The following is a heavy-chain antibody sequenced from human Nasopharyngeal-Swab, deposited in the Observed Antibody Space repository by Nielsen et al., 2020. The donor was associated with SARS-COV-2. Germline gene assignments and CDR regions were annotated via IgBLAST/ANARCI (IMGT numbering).Heavy chain of an antibody. CDR2: INHSGST. J-gene: IGHJ4*02. Sequence: SETLSLTCTVSGGSISRSSYYWSWIRQPPGKGLEWIGEINHSGSTNYNPSLKSRVTISVDTSKNQFSLKLSSVTAADTAVYYCAREDTAMGEIFDYWGQGTLVTVSS. V-gene: IGHV4-39*07. CDR3: AREDTAMGEIFDY. CDR1: GGSISRSSYY. D-gene: IGHD5-18*01.